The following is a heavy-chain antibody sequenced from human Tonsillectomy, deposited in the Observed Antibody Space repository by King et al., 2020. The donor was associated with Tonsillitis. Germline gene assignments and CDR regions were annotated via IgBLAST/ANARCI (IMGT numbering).Heavy chain of an antibody. CDR1: GGSFSGYY. V-gene: IGHV4-34*01. Sequence: VQLQQWGAGLLKPSETLSLTCAVYGGSFSGYYWNWIRQPPGKGLGWIGEINHSGSANSNPSLKTRLRISVDTSKNQFSLKLSSVTAADTAVSYCARGKGQGWGKAALDYWGQGTLVTVSS. J-gene: IGHJ4*02. CDR2: INHSGSA. D-gene: IGHD7-27*01. CDR3: ARGKGQGWGKAALDY.